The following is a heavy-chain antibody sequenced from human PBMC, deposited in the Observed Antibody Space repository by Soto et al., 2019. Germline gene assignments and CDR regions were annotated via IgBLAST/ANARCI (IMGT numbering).Heavy chain of an antibody. J-gene: IGHJ5*02. Sequence: ASVKASCKASVYTFTSYYMHSLRQAPSQGLKWMGIINPSGGSTSYAQKFQGRVTMTRDTSTSTVHMELSSLRSEETAGYYCARDLVMFSVAEFEPWAQGTLVTVSS. CDR1: VYTFTSYY. CDR3: ARDLVMFSVAEFEP. CDR2: INPSGGST. D-gene: IGHD1-26*01. V-gene: IGHV1-46*01.